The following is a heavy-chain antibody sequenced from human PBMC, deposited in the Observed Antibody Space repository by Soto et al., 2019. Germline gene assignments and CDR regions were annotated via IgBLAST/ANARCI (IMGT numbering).Heavy chain of an antibody. CDR3: ARGSGIPSYHYGIGV. D-gene: IGHD2-21*01. Sequence: TLSLTCTVSGGSINSGGNYWSWIRQHPGKGLEWIGYIYYTGSTYYKPSLKSRVTMSIEMSKNQFSLKVSSVTAADTAVYYCARGSGIPSYHYGIGVWGQGITVTVSS. J-gene: IGHJ6*02. CDR2: IYYTGST. CDR1: GGSINSGGNY. V-gene: IGHV4-31*03.